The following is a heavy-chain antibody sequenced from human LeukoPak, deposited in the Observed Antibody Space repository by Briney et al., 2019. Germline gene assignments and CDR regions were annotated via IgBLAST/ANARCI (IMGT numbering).Heavy chain of an antibody. CDR1: GFTFSSYA. J-gene: IGHJ4*02. V-gene: IGHV3-30*04. CDR2: ISYDGSNK. D-gene: IGHD3-10*01. CDR3: ARVGGGGYYGSGSYYKTFYFDY. Sequence: GRSLRLSCAASGFTFSSYAMHWVRQAPGKGLEWVAVISYDGSNKYYVDSVKGRFTISRDNSKNTLYLQMNSLRAEDTDVYYCARVGGGGYYGSGSYYKTFYFDYWGQETLVTVSS.